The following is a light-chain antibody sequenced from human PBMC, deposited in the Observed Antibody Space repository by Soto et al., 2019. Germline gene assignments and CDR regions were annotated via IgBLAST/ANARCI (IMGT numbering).Light chain of an antibody. CDR3: QQRSNWPPSWT. CDR2: DAS. V-gene: IGKV3-11*01. Sequence: EIVFTQSPATLSLSPGERATLSCRASQSVSSYLAWYQQKPCQAPRLLIYDASNRVTGIPARFSGSGSGTDFTLTISSLEPEDFAVYYCQQRSNWPPSWTFGQGTKVDIK. J-gene: IGKJ1*01. CDR1: QSVSSY.